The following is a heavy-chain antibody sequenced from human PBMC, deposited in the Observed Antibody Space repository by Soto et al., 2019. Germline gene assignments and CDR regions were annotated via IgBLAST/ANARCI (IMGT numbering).Heavy chain of an antibody. V-gene: IGHV1-18*01. CDR1: GYTFSNYC. Sequence: ASVKVSCKASGYTFSNYCINWVRQAPGQGLEWMGWINTNSGNPNYAQKFQDRVTMTTDTSTGTAYMEMRSLTSDDTAVYYCARKKCFGDCYYSDYWGQGTLVTVS. D-gene: IGHD2-21*02. J-gene: IGHJ4*02. CDR3: ARKKCFGDCYYSDY. CDR2: INTNSGNP.